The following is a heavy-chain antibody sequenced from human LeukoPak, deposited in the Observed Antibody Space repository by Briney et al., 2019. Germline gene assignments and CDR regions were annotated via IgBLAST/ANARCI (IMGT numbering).Heavy chain of an antibody. CDR1: GGSMSSYY. V-gene: IGHV4-59*08. Sequence: PSETLSLTCTVSGGSMSSYYWSWIRQPPGKGLEWIGYIYYSGSTKYNPSLKSRVTISVDTSKNQFSLKLSSVTAADTAVYYCARHRGPTFLGFDYWGQGTLVTVSS. J-gene: IGHJ4*02. CDR2: IYYSGST. CDR3: ARHRGPTFLGFDY. D-gene: IGHD2/OR15-2a*01.